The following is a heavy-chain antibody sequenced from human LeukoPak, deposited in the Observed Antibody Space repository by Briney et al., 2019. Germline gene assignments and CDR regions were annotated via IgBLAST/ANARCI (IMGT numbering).Heavy chain of an antibody. CDR1: GYTLTELS. Sequence: GASVKVSCKVSGYTLTELSMQWVRQAPGKGLDWMGGFDPEVGETIYAQKFQGRVTMTEDTSTDTAYMELSSLRSEDTAVYYCAKDWPSEWQQLPDYDAFDIWGQGTMVTVSS. CDR2: FDPEVGET. V-gene: IGHV1-24*01. CDR3: AKDWPSEWQQLPDYDAFDI. J-gene: IGHJ3*02. D-gene: IGHD6-13*01.